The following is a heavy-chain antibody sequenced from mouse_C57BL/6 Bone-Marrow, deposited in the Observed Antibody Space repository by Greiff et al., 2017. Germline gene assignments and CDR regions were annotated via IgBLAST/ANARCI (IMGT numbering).Heavy chain of an antibody. Sequence: VQLQQSGAELVRPGASVKLSCTASGFNIKDDYMHWVKQRPEQGLEWIGWIDPENGDTEYASQFQGKATITADTSSNTAYLHLSSLTSEDTAVYYWTTKRYFDDWGTGTTVTVSS. CDR3: TTKRYFDD. J-gene: IGHJ1*03. CDR1: GFNIKDDY. CDR2: IDPENGDT. V-gene: IGHV14-4*01.